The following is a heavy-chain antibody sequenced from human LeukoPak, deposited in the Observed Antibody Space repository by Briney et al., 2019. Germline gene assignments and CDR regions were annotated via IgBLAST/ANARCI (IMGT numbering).Heavy chain of an antibody. J-gene: IGHJ4*02. CDR3: AKAKSGMASDCFDY. V-gene: IGHV3-23*01. CDR2: ISGGDGST. Sequence: GGSLGLSCAASGFSFSSYATSWVRQAPGKGLEWVSVISGGDGSTYYADSVKGRFTISRDNSKNTLYLQTNSLRAEDTAMYYCAKAKSGMASDCFDYWGQGNPVSVSS. CDR1: GFSFSSYA. D-gene: IGHD6-25*01.